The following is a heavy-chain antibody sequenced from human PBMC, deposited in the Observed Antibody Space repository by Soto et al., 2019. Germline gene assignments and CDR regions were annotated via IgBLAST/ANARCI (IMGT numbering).Heavy chain of an antibody. CDR2: VYYRGRG. CDR1: GGSVTNSSYY. CDR3: VSQRTTVPTQAYFDY. Sequence: SETLSLTCTVSGGSVTNSSYYWGWIRQSPGKGLEWIGSVYYRGRGYSKSSVKSRVTISVDTSKNRFSLSLNSVTASDTAVYFCVSQRTTVPTQAYFDYWGPGALVTVSS. D-gene: IGHD4-17*01. V-gene: IGHV4-39*01. J-gene: IGHJ4*02.